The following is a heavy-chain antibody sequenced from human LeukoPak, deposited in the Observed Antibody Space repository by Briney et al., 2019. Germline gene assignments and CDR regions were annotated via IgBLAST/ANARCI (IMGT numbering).Heavy chain of an antibody. D-gene: IGHD6-13*01. CDR2: IYNSGST. CDR1: GGSISGHY. CDR3: ARGVVAAAGRTFDF. V-gene: IGHV4-59*11. J-gene: IGHJ4*02. Sequence: PSETLSLTCTVSGGSISGHYWTWIRQPAGKGLEWIGYIYNSGSTNYNPSLKSRVTISLDTSKNQFSLKLSSVTAADTAVYYCARGVVAAAGRTFDFWGQGTLVTVSS.